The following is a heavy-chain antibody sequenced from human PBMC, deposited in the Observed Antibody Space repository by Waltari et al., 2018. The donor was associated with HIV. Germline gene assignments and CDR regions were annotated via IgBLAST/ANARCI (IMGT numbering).Heavy chain of an antibody. CDR2: INSRGSFI. CDR3: TRANGPSDY. CDR1: VFMYISSS. D-gene: IGHD2-8*01. V-gene: IGHV3-21*06. Sequence: EVQIVQSGGGLVKPGESLRPSCYVSVFMYISSSMNWVRQIPGKGLEWVSSINSRGSFIYYSDSVKGRFTVARDNANNSLYLQMNNLRDDDTAVYFCTRANGPSDYWGQGVLVTVSS. J-gene: IGHJ4*02.